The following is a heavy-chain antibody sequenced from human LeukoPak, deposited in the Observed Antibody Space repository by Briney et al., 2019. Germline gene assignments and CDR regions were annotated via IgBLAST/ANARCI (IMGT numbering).Heavy chain of an antibody. J-gene: IGHJ4*02. Sequence: GGSLRLSCAASGFTFSSYPMHWVRQAPGEGLEWVALMSYDEDNKYYADSVKGRFIISRDNSKNTLYLQMNSLRPEDTAMYYCARDETKRGFSYGTSPFEYWGQGTLVTVSS. CDR2: MSYDEDNK. CDR1: GFTFSSYP. CDR3: ARDETKRGFSYGTSPFEY. D-gene: IGHD1-7*01. V-gene: IGHV3-30*04.